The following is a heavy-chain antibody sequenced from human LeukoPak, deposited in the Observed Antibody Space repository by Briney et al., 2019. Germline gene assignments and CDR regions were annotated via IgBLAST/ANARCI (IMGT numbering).Heavy chain of an antibody. J-gene: IGHJ5*02. CDR3: ARQGTLTSRRGGPSWFDP. V-gene: IGHV4-39*01. Sequence: SETLSPTCTVSGGSISSTSYYWGWIRQPPGKGLEWIGSMSYIGTAYYNPSLKSRLTISVDTSNSQFSLKLTSVTAADTAVYYCARQGTLTSRRGGPSWFDPWGQGTLVTVSS. CDR1: GGSISSTSYY. CDR2: MSYIGTA. D-gene: IGHD3-10*01.